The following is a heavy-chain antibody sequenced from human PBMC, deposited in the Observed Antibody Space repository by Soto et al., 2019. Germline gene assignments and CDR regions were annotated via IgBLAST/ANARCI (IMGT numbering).Heavy chain of an antibody. CDR1: RLTFSIYA. V-gene: IGHV3-23*01. J-gene: IGHJ3*02. Sequence: GSLRLSSAASRLTFSIYAMSWVRQAPGKGLEWVSAISGSGGSTYYADSVKGRFTISRDNSKNTLYLQMNSLRAEDTAVYYCAKDRGIAAAGPYDAFDIWGQGTMVTVSS. CDR3: AKDRGIAAAGPYDAFDI. CDR2: ISGSGGST. D-gene: IGHD6-13*01.